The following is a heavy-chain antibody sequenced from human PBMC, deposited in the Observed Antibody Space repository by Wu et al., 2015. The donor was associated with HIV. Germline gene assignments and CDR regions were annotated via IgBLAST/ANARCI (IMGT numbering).Heavy chain of an antibody. J-gene: IGHJ3*02. CDR1: GDSFTAYS. D-gene: IGHD6-13*01. V-gene: IGHV1-69*08. Sequence: QVQLVQSGAEIKKPASSMRVSCKLFGDSFTAYSISWVRQAPSEGLEWMGRFIPIFGTTNYAPRFQDRVSITADTSANTVYLEMSGLRSEDTALYYCARGSTGFQIFDIWGQGTMIIVSS. CDR2: FIPIFGTT. CDR3: ARGSTGFQIFDI.